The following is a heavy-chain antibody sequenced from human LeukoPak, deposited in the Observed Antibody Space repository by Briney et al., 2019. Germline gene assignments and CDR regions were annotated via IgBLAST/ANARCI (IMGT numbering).Heavy chain of an antibody. CDR2: IYYTET. CDR1: GGSVSNYY. J-gene: IGHJ4*02. D-gene: IGHD2-15*01. Sequence: PSETLSLTGTISGGSVSNYYWSWIRQSPGKGLEWIGYIYYTETSYNPSLKSRVTISVDTSKNQFSLKLSSVTAADTAVYYCARDRGYCSAGSCYALWYFDYWGQGTLVTVSS. CDR3: ARDRGYCSAGSCYALWYFDY. V-gene: IGHV4-59*02.